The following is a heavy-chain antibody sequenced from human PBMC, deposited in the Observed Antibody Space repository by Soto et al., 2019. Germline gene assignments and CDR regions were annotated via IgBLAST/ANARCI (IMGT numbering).Heavy chain of an antibody. CDR1: GYTFTSYD. V-gene: IGHV1-8*01. Sequence: QVQLVQSGAEVRKPGASVKVSCQASGYTFTSYDISWVRQATGQGLEWMGWMNPSTGDTDYAQKFQGRVTMTRNTSIKTANMELSSLRSEETAVYYCERADRLAAPMDYGMEVWGQGTTVNVSS. CDR2: MNPSTGDT. CDR3: ERADRLAAPMDYGMEV. J-gene: IGHJ6*02. D-gene: IGHD6-19*01.